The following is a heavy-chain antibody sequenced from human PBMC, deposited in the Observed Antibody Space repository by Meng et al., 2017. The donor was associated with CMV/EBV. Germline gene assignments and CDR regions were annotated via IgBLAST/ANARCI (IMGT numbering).Heavy chain of an antibody. V-gene: IGHV3-73*01. Sequence: GESLKISCAASGFTFSGSAMHWVRQASGKGLEWVGRIRSKANSYATAYAASVKGRSTISRDDSKNTAYLQMNSLKTEDTAVYYCTIPTIFGVVITRGTFDIWGQGTMVTVSS. D-gene: IGHD3-3*01. J-gene: IGHJ3*02. CDR3: TIPTIFGVVITRGTFDI. CDR2: IRSKANSYAT. CDR1: GFTFSGSA.